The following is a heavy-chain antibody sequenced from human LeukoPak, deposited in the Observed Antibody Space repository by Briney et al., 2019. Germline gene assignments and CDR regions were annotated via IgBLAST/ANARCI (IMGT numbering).Heavy chain of an antibody. Sequence: PGGSLRLSCAASGFTFSSYSMSWVRQAPGKGLEWVGRVKSKTDGGTTDYAAPVKGRFTISRDDSKNTLYLQMNSLKTEDTAIYYCTRHYHSYYFDYWGQGALVTVSS. J-gene: IGHJ4*02. D-gene: IGHD1-14*01. CDR3: TRHYHSYYFDY. CDR1: GFTFSSYS. CDR2: VKSKTDGGTT. V-gene: IGHV3-15*01.